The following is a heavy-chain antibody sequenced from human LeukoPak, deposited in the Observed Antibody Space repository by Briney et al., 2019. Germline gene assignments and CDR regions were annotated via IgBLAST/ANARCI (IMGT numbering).Heavy chain of an antibody. D-gene: IGHD3-22*01. J-gene: IGHJ3*02. CDR1: GYTLTSYG. CDR3: AREITYYYDSSGYYPGVGAFDI. CDR2: ISAYNGNT. V-gene: IGHV1-18*01. Sequence: ASVKVSCKASGYTLTSYGISWVRQAPGQGLEWMGWISAYNGNTRYAQKLQGRVTMTTGSSTSTAYMELSSLRSEDTAVYYCAREITYYYDSSGYYPGVGAFDIWGQGTMVTVSS.